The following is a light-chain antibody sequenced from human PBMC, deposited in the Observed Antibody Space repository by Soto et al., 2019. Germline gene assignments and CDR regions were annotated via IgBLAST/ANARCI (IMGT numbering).Light chain of an antibody. Sequence: QSVLTQPPSASGTPGQRVTISCSGSSSNIGSNTVNWYQQLPGTAPKLLIYSNNRRPSGVPDRLSGSKSGTSASLAISGLQFEDEADYYCAAWDDSLNGDVFGTGTKLTVL. CDR2: SNN. J-gene: IGLJ1*01. V-gene: IGLV1-44*01. CDR3: AAWDDSLNGDV. CDR1: SSNIGSNT.